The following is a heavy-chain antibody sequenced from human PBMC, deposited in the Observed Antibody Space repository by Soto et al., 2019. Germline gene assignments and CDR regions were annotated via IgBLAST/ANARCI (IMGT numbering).Heavy chain of an antibody. CDR2: ISSDGSDK. D-gene: IGHD3-10*01. V-gene: IGHV3-30*03. CDR1: GFTFSNYG. J-gene: IGHJ4*02. CDR3: ARGSEVGCQELDY. Sequence: QVQLVESGGGVVQPGRSLRLSCAASGFTFSNYGMHWVRQAPGKGLEWVAVISSDGSDKYYADSVKGRFTISRDNYKNTLLLQMNRLGVDATAVYCWARGSEVGCQELDYWGQGALVTVSS.